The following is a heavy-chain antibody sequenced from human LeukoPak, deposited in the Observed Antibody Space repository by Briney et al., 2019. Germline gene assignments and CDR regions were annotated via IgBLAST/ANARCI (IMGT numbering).Heavy chain of an antibody. J-gene: IGHJ5*02. D-gene: IGHD3-22*01. CDR1: GGSFSGYY. CDR3: ARRGFYDSSGYYRT. Sequence: SETLSLTCAVYGGSFSGYYWSWIRQPPGKGLEWIGEINHSGSTNYNPSLESRVTISVDTSKNQFSLKLSSVTAADTAVYYCARRGFYDSSGYYRTWGQGTLVTVSS. V-gene: IGHV4-34*01. CDR2: INHSGST.